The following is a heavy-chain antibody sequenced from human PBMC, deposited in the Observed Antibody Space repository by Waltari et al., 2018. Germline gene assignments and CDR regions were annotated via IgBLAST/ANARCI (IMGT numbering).Heavy chain of an antibody. D-gene: IGHD4-4*01. CDR3: GRQLTTVTPFDY. CDR1: GYSISSGYY. J-gene: IGHJ4*02. Sequence: QVQLQESGPGLVKPSETLSLTCAVSGYSISSGYYWGWIRQPPGKGLEWIGSIYHSGSTYYNPSLKSRVTISVDTSKNQFSLKLSSVTAADTAVYYCGRQLTTVTPFDYWGQGTLVTVSS. CDR2: IYHSGST. V-gene: IGHV4-38-2*01.